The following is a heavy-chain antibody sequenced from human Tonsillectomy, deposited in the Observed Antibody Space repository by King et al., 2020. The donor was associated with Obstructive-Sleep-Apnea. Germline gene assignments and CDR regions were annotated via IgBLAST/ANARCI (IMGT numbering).Heavy chain of an antibody. Sequence: QLQESGPGLVKPSETLSLTCTVSGGSISSYYWSWIRQPAGKGLEWIGRIYTSGSTNYNPSLKSRVTMSVDTSKNQFSLKLSSVTAADTAVYYCARDECHSGSYYRVGTRSNAFDIWGQGTMVTVSS. V-gene: IGHV4-4*07. CDR1: GGSISSYY. CDR3: ARDECHSGSYYRVGTRSNAFDI. J-gene: IGHJ3*02. CDR2: IYTSGST. D-gene: IGHD1-26*01.